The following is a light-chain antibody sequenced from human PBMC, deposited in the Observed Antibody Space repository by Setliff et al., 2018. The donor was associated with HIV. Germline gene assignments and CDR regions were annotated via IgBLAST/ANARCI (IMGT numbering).Light chain of an antibody. V-gene: IGLV1-44*01. CDR1: NSDIGTTT. J-gene: IGLJ1*01. CDR2: TNS. Sequence: QSVLTQSPSVSGTPGQRVTISCSGSNSDIGTTTVNWYQRLPGAAPKLLIYTNSHRPSRVPDRFSGSKAGTSASLAISGLQSEDEAEYYCASWDDSLKVYVFGSGTKVTV. CDR3: ASWDDSLKVYV.